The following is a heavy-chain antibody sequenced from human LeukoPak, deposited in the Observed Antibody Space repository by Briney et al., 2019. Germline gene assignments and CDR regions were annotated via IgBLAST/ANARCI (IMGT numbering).Heavy chain of an antibody. Sequence: GGSLSLSCAASGFTVSRNYMSWVRQAPAKGLEWVSFIYSCGSTYYADSVKGRFTISRDNSKNTLYLQMNSLRAEDTAVYYCARDSSVVVAATQDYYYGMDVWGQGTTVTVSS. D-gene: IGHD2-15*01. CDR2: IYSCGST. CDR1: GFTVSRNY. CDR3: ARDSSVVVAATQDYYYGMDV. V-gene: IGHV3-66*01. J-gene: IGHJ6*02.